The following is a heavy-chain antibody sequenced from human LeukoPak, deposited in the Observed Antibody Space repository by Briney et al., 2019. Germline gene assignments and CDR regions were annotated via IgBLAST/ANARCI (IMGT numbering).Heavy chain of an antibody. CDR2: IYYSGST. Sequence: KTSETLSLTCTVPGGSISSSNYYWGWIRQPPGKGLEWIGSIYYSGSTYYNPSLKSRVTISVDTSKNQFSLKLSSVTAADTAVYYCARGAVVITEYFDYWGQGTLVTVSS. D-gene: IGHD3-22*01. J-gene: IGHJ4*02. V-gene: IGHV4-39*01. CDR1: GGSISSSNYY. CDR3: ARGAVVITEYFDY.